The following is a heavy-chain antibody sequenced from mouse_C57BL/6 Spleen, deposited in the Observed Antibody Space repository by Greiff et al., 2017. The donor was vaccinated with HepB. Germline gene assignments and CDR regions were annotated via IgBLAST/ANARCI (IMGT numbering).Heavy chain of an antibody. V-gene: IGHV1-53*01. Sequence: QVQLQQPGPELVKPGASVKLSCKASGYTFTSYWMHWVKQRPGQGLEWIGNINPSNGGTNYNEKFKSKATLTVDKSSSTAYMQLSSLTSEDSAVYYCARYSLYYYGSSYWYFDVWGTGTTVTVSS. D-gene: IGHD1-1*01. J-gene: IGHJ1*03. CDR2: INPSNGGT. CDR3: ARYSLYYYGSSYWYFDV. CDR1: GYTFTSYW.